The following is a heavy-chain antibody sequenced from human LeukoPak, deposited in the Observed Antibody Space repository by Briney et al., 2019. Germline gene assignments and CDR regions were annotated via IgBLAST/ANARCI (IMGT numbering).Heavy chain of an antibody. V-gene: IGHV3-48*03. CDR3: ARGYGSGSYYISPRFDY. CDR2: ISSSGSTI. D-gene: IGHD3-10*01. CDR1: GFTFSSYE. Sequence: GGSLRLSCAASGFTFSSYEMNWVRQAPGKGLEWVSYISSSGSTIYYADSVKGRFTISRDNAKNSLYLQVNSLRAEDTAVYYCARGYGSGSYYISPRFDYWGQGTLVTVSS. J-gene: IGHJ4*02.